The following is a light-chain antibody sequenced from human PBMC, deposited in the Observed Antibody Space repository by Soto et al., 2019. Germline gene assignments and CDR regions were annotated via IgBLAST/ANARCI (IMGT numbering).Light chain of an antibody. Sequence: QSVLTQPPSASGTPGQRVTISCSGSGSNIGGNSVSWYQQLPGAAPKLLIYNNNQRPSGVPDRFSGSKSGASGFLAISGLQSGDAADYYCAAWDDSLNGDVFGSGTKVTVL. CDR2: NNN. CDR1: GSNIGGNS. CDR3: AAWDDSLNGDV. V-gene: IGLV1-44*01. J-gene: IGLJ1*01.